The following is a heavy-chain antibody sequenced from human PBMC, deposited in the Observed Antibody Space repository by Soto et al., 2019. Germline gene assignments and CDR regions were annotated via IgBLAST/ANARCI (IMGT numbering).Heavy chain of an antibody. V-gene: IGHV1-46*01. J-gene: IGHJ6*02. D-gene: IGHD6-6*01. Sequence: ASVKVSCKASGYTFTSYYMHWVRQAPGQGLEWMGIINPSGGSTSYAQKFQGRVTMTRDTSTSTVYMELSSLRSEDTAVYYCARESTSSIAARPDYYYYGMDVWGQGTTVTVSS. CDR2: INPSGGST. CDR3: ARESTSSIAARPDYYYYGMDV. CDR1: GYTFTSYY.